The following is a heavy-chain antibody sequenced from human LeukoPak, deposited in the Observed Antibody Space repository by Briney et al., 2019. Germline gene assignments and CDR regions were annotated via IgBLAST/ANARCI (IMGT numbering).Heavy chain of an antibody. Sequence: GGSLRLSCAASGFTFSSYWMSWVRQAPGKGLEWVANIKQDGSEKNYVDSVKGRFTISRDNAKNSLYLQMNSLRAEDTAVYYCARTPTGCSSGWRLERVKGYYFDYWGQGTLVTVSS. D-gene: IGHD6-19*01. CDR2: IKQDGSEK. J-gene: IGHJ4*02. V-gene: IGHV3-7*01. CDR1: GFTFSSYW. CDR3: ARTPTGCSSGWRLERVKGYYFDY.